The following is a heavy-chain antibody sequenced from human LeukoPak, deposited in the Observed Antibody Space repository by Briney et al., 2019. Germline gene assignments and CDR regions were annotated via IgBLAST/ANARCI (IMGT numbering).Heavy chain of an antibody. CDR1: GFTFSSYA. D-gene: IGHD3-9*01. J-gene: IGHJ4*02. CDR2: ISYDGSNK. Sequence: GGSLRLSCAASGFTFSSYAMHWVRQAPGKGLEWVAVISYDGSNKYYAGSVKGRFTISRDNSKNTLYLQMNSLRAEDTAVYYCARGGDILTGYRYFDYWGQGTLVTVSS. CDR3: ARGGDILTGYRYFDY. V-gene: IGHV3-30-3*01.